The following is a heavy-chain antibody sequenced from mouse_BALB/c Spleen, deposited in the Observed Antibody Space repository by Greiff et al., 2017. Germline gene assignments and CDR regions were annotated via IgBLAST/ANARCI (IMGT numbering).Heavy chain of an antibody. J-gene: IGHJ2*01. D-gene: IGHD2-3*01. Sequence: EVKLVESGGGLVKPGGSLKLSCAASGFTFSSYAMSWVRQTPEKRLEWVATISSGGSYTYYPDSVKGRFTISRDNAKNNLYLQMSSLKSEDTAMYYCARDGGDGPFDYWGQGTTLTVSS. V-gene: IGHV5-6-4*01. CDR1: GFTFSSYA. CDR2: ISSGGSYT. CDR3: ARDGGDGPFDY.